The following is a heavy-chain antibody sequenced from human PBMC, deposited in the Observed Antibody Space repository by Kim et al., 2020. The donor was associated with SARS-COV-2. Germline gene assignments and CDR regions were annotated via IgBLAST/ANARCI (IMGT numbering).Heavy chain of an antibody. CDR1: GFTFSSYA. CDR2: ISGSGGST. J-gene: IGHJ4*02. D-gene: IGHD3-16*02. V-gene: IGHV3-23*01. CDR3: AKDFGDRDYDYVWGGYRTGTGYNFRAY. Sequence: GGSLRLSCAASGFTFSSYAMSWVRQAPGKGLEWVSAISGSGGSTYYADSVKGRFTISRDNSKNTLYLQMHSLRAEDTAVYYCAKDFGDRDYDYVWGGYRTGTGYNFRAYWGQGTLVTVSS.